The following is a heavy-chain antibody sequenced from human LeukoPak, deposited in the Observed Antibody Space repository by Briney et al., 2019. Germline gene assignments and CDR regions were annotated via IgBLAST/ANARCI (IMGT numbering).Heavy chain of an antibody. CDR1: GYTLTELS. CDR3: ATVPYYYDSSGYYWLDY. CDR2: FDPEDGET. J-gene: IGHJ4*02. Sequence: APVKVSCKVSGYTLTELSMHWVRQAPGKGLEWMGGFDPEDGETIYAQKFQGRVTMTEDTSTDTAYMELSSLRSEDTAVYYCATVPYYYDSSGYYWLDYWGQGTLVTVSS. D-gene: IGHD3-22*01. V-gene: IGHV1-24*01.